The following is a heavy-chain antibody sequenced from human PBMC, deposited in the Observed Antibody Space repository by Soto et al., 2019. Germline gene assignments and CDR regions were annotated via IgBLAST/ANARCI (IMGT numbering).Heavy chain of an antibody. Sequence: PGGSLRLSCAASGFTFSSYGMHWVRQAPGKGLEWVAVISYDGSNKYYADSVKGRFTISRDNSKNTLYLQMNSLRAEDTAVYYCAKDPAPRITMIVVVGYFDSWGQGTLVTVSS. J-gene: IGHJ4*02. CDR3: AKDPAPRITMIVVVGYFDS. D-gene: IGHD3-22*01. CDR2: ISYDGSNK. V-gene: IGHV3-30*18. CDR1: GFTFSSYG.